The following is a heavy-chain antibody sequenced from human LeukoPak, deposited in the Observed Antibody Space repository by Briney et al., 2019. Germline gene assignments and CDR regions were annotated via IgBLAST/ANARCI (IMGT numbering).Heavy chain of an antibody. V-gene: IGHV3-23*01. D-gene: IGHD6-13*01. Sequence: PGGSLRLSCAASGFTFRDYAMSWVRQAPGKGLEWISTTINSGASTYYADSVKGRFTISRDNSKNTLYLQMVSLRVEDTALYYCAKARGSSWSEFDYWGQGTLVTVSS. CDR2: TINSGAST. CDR3: AKARGSSWSEFDY. CDR1: GFTFRDYA. J-gene: IGHJ4*02.